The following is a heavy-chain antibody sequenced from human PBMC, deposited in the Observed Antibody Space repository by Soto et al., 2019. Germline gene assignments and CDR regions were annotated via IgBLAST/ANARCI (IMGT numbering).Heavy chain of an antibody. Sequence: PGESLKISCKGSGYSFTSYWIGWVRQMPGKGLEWMGIIYPGDSDTRYSPSFQGQVTISADKSISTAYLQWSSLKASDTAMYYCARHGSIELFPRSYNPFDIWGQGTMVTVSS. V-gene: IGHV5-51*01. J-gene: IGHJ3*02. CDR3: ARHGSIELFPRSYNPFDI. CDR1: GYSFTSYW. D-gene: IGHD3-10*01. CDR2: IYPGDSDT.